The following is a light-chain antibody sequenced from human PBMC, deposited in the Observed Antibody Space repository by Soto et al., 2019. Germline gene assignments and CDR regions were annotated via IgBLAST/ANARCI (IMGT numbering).Light chain of an antibody. CDR2: DAS. V-gene: IGKV1-5*01. Sequence: DIQMTQSPSTLSASVGDRVTITCRASQSISSWLGWYQQKPGKAPKLLIYDASSLESGVPSRFSGSGSGTDFTLTISSLQPDDSATYYCLQYNSYSGTFGQGTKVEIK. J-gene: IGKJ1*01. CDR1: QSISSW. CDR3: LQYNSYSGT.